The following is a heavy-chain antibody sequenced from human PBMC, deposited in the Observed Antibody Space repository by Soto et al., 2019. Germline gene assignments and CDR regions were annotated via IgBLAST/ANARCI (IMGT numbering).Heavy chain of an antibody. Sequence: ASVKDSCKASGYTFTSYGISWVRQAPGQGLEWMGWISAYNGNTNYAQKLQGRVTMTTDTSTSTAYMELRSLRSDDTAVYYCARDLFVVVTAHPFDYYYYGMDVWGQGTTVTVSS. CDR3: ARDLFVVVTAHPFDYYYYGMDV. CDR2: ISAYNGNT. D-gene: IGHD2-21*02. V-gene: IGHV1-18*01. J-gene: IGHJ6*02. CDR1: GYTFTSYG.